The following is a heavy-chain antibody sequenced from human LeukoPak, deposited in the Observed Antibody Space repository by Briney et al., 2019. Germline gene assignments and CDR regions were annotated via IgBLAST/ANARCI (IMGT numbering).Heavy chain of an antibody. J-gene: IGHJ3*02. D-gene: IGHD2-2*01. CDR2: IIPIFGTA. CDR3: ASYYCSSTSCSRPDAFDI. V-gene: IGHV1-69*05. CDR1: GGTFSSYA. Sequence: VASVKVSCKASGGTFSSYAISWVRQAPGQGLEWMGGIIPIFGTANYAQKFQGRVTITTDESMSTAYMELSSLRSEDTAVYYCASYYCSSTSCSRPDAFDIWGQGTMVTVSS.